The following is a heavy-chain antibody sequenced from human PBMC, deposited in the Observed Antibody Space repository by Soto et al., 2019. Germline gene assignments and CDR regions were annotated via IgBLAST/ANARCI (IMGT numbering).Heavy chain of an antibody. J-gene: IGHJ5*02. D-gene: IGHD6-13*01. CDR2: VDYSGST. Sequence: SETLSLTCTVSGGSISSSSYYWGWIRQTPGKGLEWIGSVDYSGSTAYNPSLKSRVTMSVHTSKNQFSLTLSSVTAADTAVYYCARQSSTWGRPLHWFDPWGQATLVPVSS. V-gene: IGHV4-39*01. CDR3: ARQSSTWGRPLHWFDP. CDR1: GGSISSSSYY.